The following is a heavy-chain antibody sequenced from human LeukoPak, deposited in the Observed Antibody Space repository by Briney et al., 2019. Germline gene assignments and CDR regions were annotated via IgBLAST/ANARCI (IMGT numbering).Heavy chain of an antibody. J-gene: IGHJ5*02. D-gene: IGHD2-2*01. Sequence: PGGSLRLSCAASGFTFSSYSMNWVRQAPGKGLEWVSSISSSSSYIYYADSVKGRFTISRDNAKNSLYLQMNSLRAEDTAVYYCARETDIVLVPAATFIDPWGQGTLVTVSS. V-gene: IGHV3-21*01. CDR1: GFTFSSYS. CDR2: ISSSSSYI. CDR3: ARETDIVLVPAATFIDP.